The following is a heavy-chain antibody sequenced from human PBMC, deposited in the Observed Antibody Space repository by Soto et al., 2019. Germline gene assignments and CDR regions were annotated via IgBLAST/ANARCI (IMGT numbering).Heavy chain of an antibody. V-gene: IGHV3-53*01. J-gene: IGHJ5*02. CDR2: IYTGGST. CDR3: ARAYGGNPALFDP. D-gene: IGHD4-17*01. CDR1: GFTVSSDY. Sequence: GGSLGLSCAASGFTVSSDYMSWVRQAPGKGLEWVSVIYTGGSTYYADSVKGRFTFSRDNSKNTLYLQMNSLGAEDTAVYYCARAYGGNPALFDPWGQGTLVTVSS.